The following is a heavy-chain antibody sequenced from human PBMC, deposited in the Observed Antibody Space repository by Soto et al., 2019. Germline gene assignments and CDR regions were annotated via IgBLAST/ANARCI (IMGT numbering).Heavy chain of an antibody. CDR2: ITGSGDST. J-gene: IGHJ4*02. Sequence: EVQLLESGGGLVQPGGSLRLSCAASGFTFNSYAMSWVRQAPGKGLEWVSAITGSGDSTYYADSVKGRFTISRDNSKNTLYLQMNSLRAEDTAVYYCAKVSTTHVILNCFDYLGQGTLVTVSS. D-gene: IGHD3-16*02. V-gene: IGHV3-23*01. CDR3: AKVSTTHVILNCFDY. CDR1: GFTFNSYA.